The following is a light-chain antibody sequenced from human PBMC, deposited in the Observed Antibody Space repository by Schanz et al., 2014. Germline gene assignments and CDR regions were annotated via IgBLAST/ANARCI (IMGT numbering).Light chain of an antibody. CDR2: DVT. CDR1: SSDVGAYNY. J-gene: IGLJ2*01. V-gene: IGLV2-8*01. Sequence: QSALTQPASVSGSPGQSVTISCTGTSSDVGAYNYVSWYQQHPGKAPKLIISDVTRRPSGVPDRFSGSKSDNTASLTVSGLQVEDEADYYCQSYDSSLSAYVVFGGGTKLTVL. CDR3: QSYDSSLSAYVV.